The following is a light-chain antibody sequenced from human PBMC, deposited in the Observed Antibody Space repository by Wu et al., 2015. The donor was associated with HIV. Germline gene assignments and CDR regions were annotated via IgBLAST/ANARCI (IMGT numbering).Light chain of an antibody. CDR1: QSISNW. V-gene: IGKV1-5*03. Sequence: DIQMTQSPSTLSASVGDRVTITCRASQSISNWLAWYQQKPGKAPKLLVYEASNLESGVPSSFTGSGSGTEFTLTISCLQPDDFATYYCQQYNFYPRTFGQGTKVEIK. CDR2: EAS. CDR3: QQYNFYPRT. J-gene: IGKJ1*01.